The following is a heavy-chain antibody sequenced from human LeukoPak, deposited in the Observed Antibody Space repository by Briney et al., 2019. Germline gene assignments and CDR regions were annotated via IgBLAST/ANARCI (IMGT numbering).Heavy chain of an antibody. CDR1: GGSISSYY. CDR2: IYYSGST. V-gene: IGHV4-59*01. J-gene: IGHJ4*02. CDR3: ARSIGVVTNFDY. Sequence: SETLSLTCTVSGGSISSYYWSWIRQPPEKGLEWIGYIYYSGSTNYNPSLKSRVTISVDTSKNQFSLKLSSVTAADTAVYYCARSIGVVTNFDYWGQGTLVTVSS. D-gene: IGHD3-3*01.